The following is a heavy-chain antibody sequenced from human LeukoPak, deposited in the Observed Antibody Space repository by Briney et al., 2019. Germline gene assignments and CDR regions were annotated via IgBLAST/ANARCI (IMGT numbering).Heavy chain of an antibody. CDR1: GGSFSGYY. CDR3: ARWATTGISYFDS. V-gene: IGHV4-34*01. CDR2: INRSGNT. J-gene: IGHJ4*02. Sequence: PSETLSLTCAVYGGSFSGYYWTWIRQPPGKGLEWIGEINRSGNTKYNPSLKSRVTISVDTSKNQFSLKLSSVTAADTAVYYCARWATTGISYFDSWGQGTLVTVSS. D-gene: IGHD4-11*01.